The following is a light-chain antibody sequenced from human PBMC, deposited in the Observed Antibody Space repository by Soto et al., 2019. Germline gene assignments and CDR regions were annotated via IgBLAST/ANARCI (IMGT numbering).Light chain of an antibody. Sequence: QSALTQPASVSGSPGQSITISCTGTSSDVGGYNYVSWYQQYPGKAPKLMIYDVSDRPSGVSSRFSGSKSGNTASLTISGLQPEDEADYYCSSFTRTSTRVFGGGTQLTVL. CDR2: DVS. V-gene: IGLV2-14*01. CDR3: SSFTRTSTRV. CDR1: SSDVGGYNY. J-gene: IGLJ2*01.